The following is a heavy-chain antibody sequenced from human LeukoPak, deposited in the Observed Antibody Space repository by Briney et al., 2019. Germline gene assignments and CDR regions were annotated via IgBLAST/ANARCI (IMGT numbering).Heavy chain of an antibody. CDR3: ARVTVNNYFDY. J-gene: IGHJ4*02. CDR1: GGSSSSSNW. CDR2: INHSGST. Sequence: PSETLSLTCAVSGGSSSSSNWWNWIRQPPGKGLEWIGEINHSGSTNYNPSLKSRVTISVDKSKNQFSLKLSSVTAADTAVYYCARVTVNNYFDYWGQGTLVTVSS. D-gene: IGHD4-17*01. V-gene: IGHV4-4*02.